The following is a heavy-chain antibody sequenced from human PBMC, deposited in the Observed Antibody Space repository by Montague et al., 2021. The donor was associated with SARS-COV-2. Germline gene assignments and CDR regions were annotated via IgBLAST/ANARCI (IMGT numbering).Heavy chain of an antibody. CDR1: GGSISSYY. D-gene: IGHD6-19*01. V-gene: IGHV4-59*01. CDR3: ARGSGWMGNAFDS. J-gene: IGHJ3*02. CDR2: IYYSGST. Sequence: SETLSLTCTVSGGSISSYYWSWIRQPPGKGLEWIGYIYYSGSTNYNPSLKSRVTISVDTPKNQFSLKLSSVTAADTAVYYCARGSGWMGNAFDSWGQGTMVTVSS.